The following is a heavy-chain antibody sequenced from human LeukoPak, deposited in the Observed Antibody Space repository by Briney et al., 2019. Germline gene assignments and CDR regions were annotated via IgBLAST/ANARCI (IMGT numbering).Heavy chain of an antibody. CDR1: GYSISSGYY. J-gene: IGHJ5*02. Sequence: SETLSLTCTVSGYSISSGYYWGWIRQPPGKGLEWIGSIYHSGSTYYNPSLKSRVTISVDTSKNQFSLKLSSVTAADTAVYYCARPGLFSSSWSSGWFDPWGQGTLVTVSS. D-gene: IGHD6-13*01. CDR3: ARPGLFSSSWSSGWFDP. CDR2: IYHSGST. V-gene: IGHV4-38-2*02.